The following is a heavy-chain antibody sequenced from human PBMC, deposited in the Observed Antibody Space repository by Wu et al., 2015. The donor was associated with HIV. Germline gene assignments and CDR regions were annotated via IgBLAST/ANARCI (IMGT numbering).Heavy chain of an antibody. CDR1: GYTFTSYG. J-gene: IGHJ5*02. CDR2: ISGYNGNT. D-gene: IGHD6-6*01. V-gene: IGHV1-18*01. CDR3: ARVGLRAARNNWFDP. Sequence: QVQLVQSGAEVKKPGASVKVSCKTSGYTFTSYGITWVRQAPGQGLEWMGWISGYNGNTNYAQKIQDRLIMTTDTSTSTAYMELTSLRSDDTAIYYCARVGLRAARNNWFDPGPGNPGHRLL.